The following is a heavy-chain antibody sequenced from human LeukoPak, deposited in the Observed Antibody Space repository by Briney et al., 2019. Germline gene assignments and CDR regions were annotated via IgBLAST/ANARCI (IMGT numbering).Heavy chain of an antibody. CDR2: VRYDSSNK. V-gene: IGHV3-30*02. Sequence: PGGSLRLSCAASGFTFSGYDMHWVRQAPGKGLEWVAFVRYDSSNKYYADSVKGRFTISRDNAKNSLYLQMNSLRAEDTAVYYCARAPQRIGYSSSWTIFDYWGQGTLVTVSS. D-gene: IGHD6-13*01. J-gene: IGHJ4*02. CDR1: GFTFSGYD. CDR3: ARAPQRIGYSSSWTIFDY.